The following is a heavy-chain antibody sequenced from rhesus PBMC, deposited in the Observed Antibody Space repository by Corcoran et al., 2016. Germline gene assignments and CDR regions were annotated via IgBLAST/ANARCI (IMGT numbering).Heavy chain of an antibody. V-gene: IGHV4-127*01. CDR2: MYGGSGIT. Sequence: QVQLQESGPGLVKPSETLSLTCAVSGYSISSGYGWGWIRQPPGKGLEWFGQMYGGSGITYYHPPLKSRVTVSQATSKNQFSLKLSSVTAADTAVYYCARRERSSGGENDAFDFWGQGLRVTVSS. J-gene: IGHJ3*01. CDR3: ARRERSSGGENDAFDF. CDR1: GYSISSGYG. D-gene: IGHD6-31*01.